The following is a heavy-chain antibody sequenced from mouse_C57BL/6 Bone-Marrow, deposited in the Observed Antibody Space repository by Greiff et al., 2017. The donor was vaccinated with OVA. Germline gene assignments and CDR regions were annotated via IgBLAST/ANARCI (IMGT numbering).Heavy chain of an antibody. CDR1: GYTFTSYW. Sequence: QVQLQQPGAELVMPGASVKLSCKASGYTFTSYWMHWVKQRPGQGLEWIGEIDPSDSYTNYNQKFKGKSTLTVDKSSSTAYMQLSSLTSEDSAVDYCARSTVVPFYAMDYWGQGTSVTVSS. D-gene: IGHD1-1*01. V-gene: IGHV1-69*01. J-gene: IGHJ4*01. CDR3: ARSTVVPFYAMDY. CDR2: IDPSDSYT.